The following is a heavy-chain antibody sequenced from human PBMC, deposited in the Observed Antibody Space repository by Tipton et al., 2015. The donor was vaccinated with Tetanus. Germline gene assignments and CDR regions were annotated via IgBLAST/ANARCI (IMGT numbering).Heavy chain of an antibody. CDR3: ARVQLSSSFLKYNWLDP. J-gene: IGHJ5*02. CDR1: GGSMNSYY. D-gene: IGHD3-3*02. V-gene: IGHV4-59*01. Sequence: TLSLTCTVSGGSMNSYYWSWIRQPPGKGLEWIGSIHDSGTTNYNPSLKSRLTMSVDTSNNLFSLKLTSATAADTAVYYCARVQLSSSFLKYNWLDPWGQGTLVTVAS. CDR2: IHDSGTT.